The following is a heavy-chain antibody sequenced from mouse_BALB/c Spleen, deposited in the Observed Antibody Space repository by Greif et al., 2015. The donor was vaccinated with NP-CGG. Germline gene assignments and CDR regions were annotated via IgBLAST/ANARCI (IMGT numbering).Heavy chain of an antibody. CDR3: ARQRGNSYAMDY. CDR2: ISSGGSYT. D-gene: IGHD2-1*01. CDR1: GFTFSSYA. V-gene: IGHV5-9-1*01. J-gene: IGHJ4*01. Sequence: EVMLVESGGGLVKPGGSLKLSCAASGFTFSSYAMSWVRQTPEKRLEWVATISSGGSYTYYPDSVKGRFTISRDNAKNTLYLQMSSLRSEDTAMYYCARQRGNSYAMDYWGQGTSVTVSS.